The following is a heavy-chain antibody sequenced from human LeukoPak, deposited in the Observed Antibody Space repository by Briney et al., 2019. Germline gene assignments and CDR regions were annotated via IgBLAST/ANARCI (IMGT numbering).Heavy chain of an antibody. J-gene: IGHJ6*04. CDR2: ISSSGSTI. CDR1: GFTFSHAW. CDR3: AELGITMIGGV. Sequence: GGSLRLSCAVSGFTFSHAWMSWVRQAPGKGLEWVSYISSSGSTIYYADSVKGRFTISRDNAKNSLYLQMNSLRAEDTAVYYCAELGITMIGGVWGKGTTVTISS. D-gene: IGHD3-10*02. V-gene: IGHV3-11*04.